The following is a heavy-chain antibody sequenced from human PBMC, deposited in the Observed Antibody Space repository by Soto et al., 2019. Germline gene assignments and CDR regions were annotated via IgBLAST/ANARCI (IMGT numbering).Heavy chain of an antibody. Sequence: PSETLSLTCTVSGGSISRYYWNWIRQPPGKGLEWIGYIYYSGSTNYNPSLKSRVTISVDTSKTQFSLKLTSVTAADTAVYYCARRECSGGSCYFDPWGQGTLVTVSS. D-gene: IGHD2-15*01. CDR3: ARRECSGGSCYFDP. J-gene: IGHJ4*02. V-gene: IGHV4-59*08. CDR1: GGSISRYY. CDR2: IYYSGST.